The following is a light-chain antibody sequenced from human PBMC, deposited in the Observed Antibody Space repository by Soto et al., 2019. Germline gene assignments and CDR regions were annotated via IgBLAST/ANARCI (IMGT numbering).Light chain of an antibody. V-gene: IGKV1-5*03. Sequence: DIQMTQSPSTLSASVGDRVTITCRASQSINSWLAWYQQKPGKAPKLLIYKASSLESGVPSRFSGSGSGAEFTLNISSLQPDDFAIYYCQQYDSNPWTFGQGTKVEIK. CDR2: KAS. CDR1: QSINSW. CDR3: QQYDSNPWT. J-gene: IGKJ1*01.